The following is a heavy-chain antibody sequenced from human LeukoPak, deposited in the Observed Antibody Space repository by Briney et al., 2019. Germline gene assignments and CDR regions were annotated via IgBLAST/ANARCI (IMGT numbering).Heavy chain of an antibody. Sequence: ASVKVSCKASGYTFTGYYMHWVRQAPGQGLEWMGRINPNRGGTNYAQKFQGRVTMTRDTSISTAYMELSRLRSDDTAVYYCARTGGGSYYDFWSGYYTANYYYYGMDVWGQGTTVTVSS. J-gene: IGHJ6*02. CDR1: GYTFTGYY. D-gene: IGHD3-3*01. CDR2: INPNRGGT. CDR3: ARTGGGSYYDFWSGYYTANYYYYGMDV. V-gene: IGHV1-2*06.